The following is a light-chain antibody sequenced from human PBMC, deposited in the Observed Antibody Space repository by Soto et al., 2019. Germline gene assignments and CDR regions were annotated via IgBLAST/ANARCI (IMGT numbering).Light chain of an antibody. CDR2: GAF. J-gene: IGKJ1*01. CDR3: QQYNNWPRT. V-gene: IGKV3-15*01. CDR1: QSVSSN. Sequence: EIVMTQSPATLSVSPGERATLSCRASQSVSSNLAWYQQKPGQAPRLLIYGAFTRATGIPAGFSGSGSGTDFTLTISSLQSEDFEVYYCQQYNNWPRTLGQGTKVDIK.